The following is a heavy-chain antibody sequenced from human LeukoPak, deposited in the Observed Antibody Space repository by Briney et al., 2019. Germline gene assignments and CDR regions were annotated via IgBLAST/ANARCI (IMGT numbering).Heavy chain of an antibody. CDR2: ISSSSSYT. V-gene: IGHV3-11*06. CDR3: ARDSYYYDSSGYYYDY. D-gene: IGHD3-22*01. Sequence: GGSLRLSCAASGFTFSDYYMSGVRQAPGKGVEWVSYISSSSSYTNYADSVKGGFTISRDNAKTSLYLQMNSLRAEDTAVYYCARDSYYYDSSGYYYDYWGQGTLVTVSS. J-gene: IGHJ4*02. CDR1: GFTFSDYY.